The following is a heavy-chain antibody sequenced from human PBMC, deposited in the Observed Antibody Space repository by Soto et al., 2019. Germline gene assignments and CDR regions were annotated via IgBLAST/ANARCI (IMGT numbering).Heavy chain of an antibody. CDR3: ARDLNYYDSSGYCDY. D-gene: IGHD3-22*01. Sequence: ESGGGVVPPGRSLRLSCAASGFTFSSYGMHWVRQAPGKGLEWVAVIWYDGSNKYYADSVKGRFTISRDNSKNTLYLQMNSLRAEDTAVYYCARDLNYYDSSGYCDYWGQGTLVTVSS. CDR1: GFTFSSYG. J-gene: IGHJ4*02. V-gene: IGHV3-33*01. CDR2: IWYDGSNK.